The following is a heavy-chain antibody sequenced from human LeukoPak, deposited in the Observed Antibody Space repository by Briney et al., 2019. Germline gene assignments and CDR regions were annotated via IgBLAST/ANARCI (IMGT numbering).Heavy chain of an antibody. V-gene: IGHV4-31*03. J-gene: IGHJ4*02. CDR1: GGSISSGGYY. CDR2: IYYSGST. CDR3: ARAGDSSGYYFDY. D-gene: IGHD3-22*01. Sequence: SETLSLTCTVSGGSISSGGYYWSWIRQHPGKGLEWVGYIYYSGSTYYNPSLKSRVTISVDTSKNQFSLKLSSVTAADTAVYYCARAGDSSGYYFDYWGQGTLVTVSS.